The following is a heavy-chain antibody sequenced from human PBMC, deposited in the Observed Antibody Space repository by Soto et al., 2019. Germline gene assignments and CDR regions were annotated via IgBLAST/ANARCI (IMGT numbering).Heavy chain of an antibody. CDR2: INPSGGST. V-gene: IGHV1-46*03. Sequence: ASVKVTCTASGYAFTSYYMHWVRQAPGQGLEWMGIINPSGGSTSYAQKFQGRVTMTRDTSTSTVYMELSSLRSEDTAVYYCARASHLYSGYDSYYYYYYMDVWGKGTTVTVSS. CDR3: ARASHLYSGYDSYYYYYYMDV. J-gene: IGHJ6*03. CDR1: GYAFTSYY. D-gene: IGHD5-12*01.